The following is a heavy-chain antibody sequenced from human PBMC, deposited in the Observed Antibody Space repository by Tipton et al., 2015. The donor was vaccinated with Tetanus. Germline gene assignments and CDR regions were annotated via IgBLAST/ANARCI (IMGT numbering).Heavy chain of an antibody. CDR2: IYESGDT. V-gene: IGHV4-39*01. CDR1: GGSIRGGTFY. CDR3: ARHQGGDFAPFDY. D-gene: IGHD2-21*02. Sequence: TLSLTCTVSGGSIRGGTFYWGWIRQPPGKGLEWIGSIYESGDTYYIPSLKSRVTISVDTSKNQFSLKLNSMAAADTGVYYCARHQGGDFAPFDYWGQGNLVTVSS. J-gene: IGHJ4*02.